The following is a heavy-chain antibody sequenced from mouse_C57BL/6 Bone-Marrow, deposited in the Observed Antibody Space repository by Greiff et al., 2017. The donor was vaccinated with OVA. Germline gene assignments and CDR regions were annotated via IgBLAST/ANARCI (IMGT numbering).Heavy chain of an antibody. CDR2: INYDGSST. J-gene: IGHJ2*01. CDR3: ARRHSSLYFDY. D-gene: IGHD1-1*01. CDR1: GFTFSDYY. Sequence: EVKLMESEGGLVQPGSSMKLSCTASGFTFSDYYMAWVRQVPEKGLEWVANINYDGSSTYYLDSLKSRFIISRDNAKNILYLQMSSLKSEDTATYYCARRHSSLYFDYWGQGTTLTVSS. V-gene: IGHV5-16*01.